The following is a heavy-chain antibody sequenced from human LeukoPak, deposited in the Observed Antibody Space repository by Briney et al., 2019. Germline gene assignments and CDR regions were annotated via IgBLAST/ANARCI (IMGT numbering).Heavy chain of an antibody. V-gene: IGHV3-30-3*01. CDR2: ISFDGSNK. Sequence: GGSLRLSCAVSGFTFSTYVMHWVRQAPGKGLEWVAVISFDGSNKYHADSVKGRFTISRDNSKNTLYLQMNSLRAEDTAVYFCARDLGDWGQGTLVTVSS. CDR1: GFTFSTYV. CDR3: ARDLGD. D-gene: IGHD3-16*01. J-gene: IGHJ4*02.